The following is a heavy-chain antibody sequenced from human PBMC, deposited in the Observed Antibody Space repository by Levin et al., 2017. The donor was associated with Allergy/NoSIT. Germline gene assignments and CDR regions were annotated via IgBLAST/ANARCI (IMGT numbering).Heavy chain of an antibody. Sequence: GESLKISCAASGFTFSSYSMNWVRQAPGKGLEWVSSISSSSSYIYYADSVKGRFTISRDNAKNSLYLQMNSLRAEDTAVYYCARDAGAYSSSWYVGAWFDPWGQGTLVTVSS. J-gene: IGHJ5*02. CDR3: ARDAGAYSSSWYVGAWFDP. V-gene: IGHV3-21*01. CDR2: ISSSSSYI. D-gene: IGHD6-13*01. CDR1: GFTFSSYS.